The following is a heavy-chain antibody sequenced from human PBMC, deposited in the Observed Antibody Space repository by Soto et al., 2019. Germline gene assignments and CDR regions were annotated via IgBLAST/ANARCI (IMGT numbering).Heavy chain of an antibody. J-gene: IGHJ4*02. CDR2: ISYDXNNK. CDR1: GFTFRSFP. CDR3: AREGANYFQY. Sequence: HPGXSXRLSCAASGFTFRSFPMHWVRQAPGKGVEWVAXISYDXNNKYYEDSVXXRFTIYRXXSQTKLYLQMNSLGLEDTAVYYCAREGANYFQYWGQGTRVTVS. V-gene: IGHV3-30-3*01.